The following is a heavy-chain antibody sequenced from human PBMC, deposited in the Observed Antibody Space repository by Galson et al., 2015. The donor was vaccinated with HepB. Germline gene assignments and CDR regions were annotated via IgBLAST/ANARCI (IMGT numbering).Heavy chain of an antibody. Sequence: SLRLSCAASGFTFSSYGMHWVRQAPGKGLEWVAAISYDGSNKYYADSVKGRFTISRDNSKNTLYLQMNSLRAEDTAVYYCAKDLGGYCSSTSCYAGGYYGMDVWGQGTTVTVSS. J-gene: IGHJ6*02. D-gene: IGHD2-2*01. CDR1: GFTFSSYG. V-gene: IGHV3-30*18. CDR3: AKDLGGYCSSTSCYAGGYYGMDV. CDR2: ISYDGSNK.